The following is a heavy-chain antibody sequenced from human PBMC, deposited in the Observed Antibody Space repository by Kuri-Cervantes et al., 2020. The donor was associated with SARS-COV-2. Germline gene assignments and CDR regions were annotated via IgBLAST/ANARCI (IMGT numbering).Heavy chain of an antibody. CDR2: IDWDDDK. Sequence: SGPTLVKPTQTLTLTCTFSGFSLTTSGMCVAWIRQPPGKALEWLARIDWDDDKYYKTSLNTRLSISKDTSKDQVVLTMTNMDPVDTATYYCARSGYCSSTSCYVGGFDPWGQGTLVTVSS. CDR3: ARSGYCSSTSCYVGGFDP. V-gene: IGHV2-70*11. CDR1: GFSLTTSGMC. J-gene: IGHJ5*02. D-gene: IGHD2-2*01.